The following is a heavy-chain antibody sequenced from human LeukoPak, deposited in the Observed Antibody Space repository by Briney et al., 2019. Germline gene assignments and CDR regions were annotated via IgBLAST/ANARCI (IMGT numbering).Heavy chain of an antibody. CDR2: IIPIFGTA. CDR1: GGTFSSYA. D-gene: IGHD2-2*01. V-gene: IGHV1-69*13. Sequence: SVKVSCKASGGTFSSYAISWVRQAPGQGLEWVGGIIPIFGTANYAQKFQGRVTITADESTSTAYMELSSLRSEDTAVYYCASKGGVVPAHFGGWFDPWGQGTLVTVSS. J-gene: IGHJ5*02. CDR3: ASKGGVVPAHFGGWFDP.